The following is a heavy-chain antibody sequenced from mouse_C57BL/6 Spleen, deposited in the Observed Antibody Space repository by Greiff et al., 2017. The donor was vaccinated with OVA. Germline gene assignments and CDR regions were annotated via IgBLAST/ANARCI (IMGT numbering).Heavy chain of an antibody. Sequence: VQLQQSGAELVRPGASVKLSCKASGYTFTDYYINWVKQRPGQGLEWIARIYPGSGNTYYNEKFKGKATLTAEKSSSTAYMQLSSLTSEDSAVYFCARSGDRDSWYFDVWGTGTTVTVSS. CDR1: GYTFTDYY. CDR2: IYPGSGNT. V-gene: IGHV1-76*01. CDR3: ARSGDRDSWYFDV. D-gene: IGHD3-1*01. J-gene: IGHJ1*03.